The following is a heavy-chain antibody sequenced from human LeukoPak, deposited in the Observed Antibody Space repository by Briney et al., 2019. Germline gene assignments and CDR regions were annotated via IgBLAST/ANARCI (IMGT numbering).Heavy chain of an antibody. J-gene: IGHJ6*02. D-gene: IGHD6-13*01. CDR2: INHSGST. CDR1: GGSFSGYY. Sequence: PSETLSLTCAVYGGSFSGYYWSWIRQPPGKGLEWIGEINHSGSTNYNPSLKSRVTISVDTSKNQFSLKLSSVTAADTAVYYYARGWRGIAAAGTPKNSYYYYYGMDVWGQGTTVTVSS. CDR3: ARGWRGIAAAGTPKNSYYYYYGMDV. V-gene: IGHV4-34*01.